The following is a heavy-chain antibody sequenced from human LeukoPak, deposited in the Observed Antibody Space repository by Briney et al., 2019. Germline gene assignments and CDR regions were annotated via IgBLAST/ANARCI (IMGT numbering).Heavy chain of an antibody. Sequence: SQTLSLTCTVSGGSISSGGYYWSWIRQHPGKGLEWIGYIYYSGSTYYNPSLKSRVTISVDTSKNQFSLKLSSVTAADTAVYYCARVGYCSSTSCYRGYYYYYMDVWGKGTTVTISS. V-gene: IGHV4-31*03. CDR3: ARVGYCSSTSCYRGYYYYYMDV. CDR2: IYYSGST. D-gene: IGHD2-2*01. CDR1: GGSISSGGYY. J-gene: IGHJ6*03.